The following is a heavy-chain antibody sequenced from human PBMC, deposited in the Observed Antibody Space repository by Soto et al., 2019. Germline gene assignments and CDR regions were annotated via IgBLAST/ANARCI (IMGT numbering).Heavy chain of an antibody. D-gene: IGHD5-12*01. V-gene: IGHV1-18*01. J-gene: IGHJ4*02. CDR1: GYTFTSYG. Sequence: ASVKVSCKASGYTFTSYGISWVRQAPGQGLEWMGWISAYNGNTNYAQKLQGRVTMTTDTSTSTAYMELRSLRSDDTAVYYCARVLSRLPSLDETPYSGCDQAFDFWGQGTMVAVSS. CDR3: ARVLSRLPSLDETPYSGCDQAFDF. CDR2: ISAYNGNT.